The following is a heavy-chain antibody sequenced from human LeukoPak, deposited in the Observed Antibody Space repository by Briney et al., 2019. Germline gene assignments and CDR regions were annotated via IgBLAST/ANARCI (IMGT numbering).Heavy chain of an antibody. J-gene: IGHJ4*02. D-gene: IGHD4-23*01. CDR2: INPSGGRT. CDR1: GYTFSNYY. CDR3: VRELAGGYFDY. Sequence: ASVKVSCKASGYTFSNYYIHWVRQAPGHELEWMGKINPSGGRTVYAQKFQGRVTVTRDTSTSTVYMDLSSLRSEDAAVYYCVRELAGGYFDYWGQGTLVTVSS. V-gene: IGHV1-46*01.